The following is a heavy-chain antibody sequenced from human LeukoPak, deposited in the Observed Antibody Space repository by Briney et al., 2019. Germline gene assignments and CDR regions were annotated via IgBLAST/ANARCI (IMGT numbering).Heavy chain of an antibody. CDR2: ISYDGSNK. CDR1: GLTFSSYG. J-gene: IGHJ4*02. V-gene: IGHV3-30*03. D-gene: IGHD3-22*01. Sequence: PGGSLRLSCAASGLTFSSYGMHWVRQAPGKGLEWVAVISYDGSNKYYADSVKGRFTISRDNSKNTLYLQMNSLRAEDTAVYYCYSSGPDYWGQGTLVTVSS. CDR3: YSSGPDY.